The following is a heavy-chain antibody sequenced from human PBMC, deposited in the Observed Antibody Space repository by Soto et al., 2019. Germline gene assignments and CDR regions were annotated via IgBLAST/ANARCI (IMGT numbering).Heavy chain of an antibody. Sequence: EVQLVESGGGLVQPGGSLRLSCAASGFTFSSYSMNWVRKAPGKGLEWVSYVSSSGTTKYYADSVKGRFTISRDNAKNSLYLQMNSLRAEDTAVYYCARMRSSISPGCWGQGTLVTVSS. CDR2: VSSSGTTK. D-gene: IGHD2-2*01. CDR3: ARMRSSISPGC. J-gene: IGHJ4*02. CDR1: GFTFSSYS. V-gene: IGHV3-48*01.